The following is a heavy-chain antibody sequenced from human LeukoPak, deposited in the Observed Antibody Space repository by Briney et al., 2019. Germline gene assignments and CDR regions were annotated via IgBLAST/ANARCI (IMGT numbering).Heavy chain of an antibody. Sequence: GGSLRLSCEASGFTFSGYFMTWIRQAPGKGLEWVSYISSSGTAMFYTDSVKGRFTISRDNAKNSLFLQMNSLRAEDTAVYYCVLEVIGLDYWGQGTLVTVSS. J-gene: IGHJ4*02. D-gene: IGHD3-22*01. CDR1: GFTFSGYF. V-gene: IGHV3-11*01. CDR2: ISSSGTAM. CDR3: VLEVIGLDY.